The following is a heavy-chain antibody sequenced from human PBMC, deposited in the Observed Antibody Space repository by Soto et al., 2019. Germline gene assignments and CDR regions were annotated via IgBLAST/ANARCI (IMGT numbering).Heavy chain of an antibody. D-gene: IGHD6-13*01. CDR3: AATIIASVGRGYYDGMYV. J-gene: IGHJ6*02. CDR2: IVVGSGDT. V-gene: IGHV1-58*01. Sequence: EWIGWIVVGSGDTNSAQKFQERVTITRDMSTSTAYIELSSLRSEDTAVYYCAATIIASVGRGYYDGMYVWGQGTTVSGSS.